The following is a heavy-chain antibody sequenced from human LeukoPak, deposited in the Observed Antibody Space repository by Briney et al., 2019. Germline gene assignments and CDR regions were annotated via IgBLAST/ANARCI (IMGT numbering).Heavy chain of an antibody. CDR2: INPNDETT. V-gene: IGHV1-46*01. CDR3: ARDSRHWSVDY. J-gene: IGHJ4*02. Sequence: ASVKVSCKASGYTFTTYKMHWVRQAPGQGLEWMGIINPNDETTSHAQKFQGRVTMTTDTSTSTVHMELSSLSSEDTALYYCARDSRHWSVDYWGQGTLVTVSS. CDR1: GYTFTTYK. D-gene: IGHD2-2*01.